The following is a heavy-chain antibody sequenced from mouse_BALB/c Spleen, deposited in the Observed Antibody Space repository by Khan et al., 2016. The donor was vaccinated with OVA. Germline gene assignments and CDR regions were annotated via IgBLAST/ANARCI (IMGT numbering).Heavy chain of an antibody. D-gene: IGHD2-2*01. CDR3: ARGGYGGFAF. CDR1: GYTFSSYW. Sequence: QVQLQQSGGDLMKPGASVKISCKATGYTFSSYWIEWVKQRPGHGLEWIGQIFPGSVSITYNEKFKGKATFTEDTSSNTAYMQLSSLTSEDSAVYYCARGGYGGFAFWGQGTLVTVSA. V-gene: IGHV1-9*01. CDR2: IFPGSVSI. J-gene: IGHJ3*01.